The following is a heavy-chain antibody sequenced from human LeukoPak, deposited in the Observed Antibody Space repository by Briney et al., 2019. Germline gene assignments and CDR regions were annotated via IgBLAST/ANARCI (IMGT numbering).Heavy chain of an antibody. CDR1: GFTFSSYA. CDR3: ARGHSGYRYDPFDI. CDR2: ISYDASNK. Sequence: PGGSLRLSCAASGFTFSSYAMHWVRQAPGKGLEWVTVISYDASNKYYADSVKGRFTISRDNSKNTLYVQMNSLRPEDTAVYYCARGHSGYRYDPFDIWGQGTMVTVPS. V-gene: IGHV3-30-3*01. D-gene: IGHD5-12*01. J-gene: IGHJ3*02.